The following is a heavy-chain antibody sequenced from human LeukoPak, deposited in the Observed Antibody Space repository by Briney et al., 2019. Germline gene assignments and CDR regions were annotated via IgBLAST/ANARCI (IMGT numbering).Heavy chain of an antibody. V-gene: IGHV4-34*01. Sequence: PSETLSLXCAVXXXSFSGYYWSWIRQPPGKGLEWIGEINHSGSTNYNPSLKSRVTISVDTSKNQFSLKLSSVTAADTAVYYCARGGRGGGSHNHFDYWGQGTLVTVSS. CDR2: INHSGST. D-gene: IGHD2-15*01. J-gene: IGHJ4*02. CDR1: XXSFSGYY. CDR3: ARGGRGGGSHNHFDY.